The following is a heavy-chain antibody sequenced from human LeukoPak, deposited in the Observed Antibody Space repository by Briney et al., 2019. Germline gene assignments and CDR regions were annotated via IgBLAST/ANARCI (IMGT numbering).Heavy chain of an antibody. J-gene: IGHJ4*02. V-gene: IGHV4-59*08. CDR1: GGSTSSYY. CDR3: ARHTSYDSPSDY. D-gene: IGHD2/OR15-2a*01. Sequence: SETLSLTCTVSGGSTSSYYWSWIRQPPGKGLEWIGYIYYSGSTNYNPSLRSRVTISVDTSKNQFSLKLTSVTAADTAVYYCARHTSYDSPSDYWGQGTLVSVSS. CDR2: IYYSGST.